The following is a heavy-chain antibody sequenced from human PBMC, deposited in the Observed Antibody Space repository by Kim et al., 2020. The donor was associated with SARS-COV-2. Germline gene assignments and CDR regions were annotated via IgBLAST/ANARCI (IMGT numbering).Heavy chain of an antibody. D-gene: IGHD3-22*01. CDR2: IYTSGST. V-gene: IGHV4-4*07. Sequence: SETLSLTCTVSGGSVSSYYWSWVRQPAGKGLEWIGRIYTSGSTNYNPSLKSRVTMSLDTSTNQFSLKLSSVTAADTAVYYCAREFGEWLLLIGDYYYYGMHVWGQGTTVTVSS. CDR3: AREFGEWLLLIGDYYYYGMHV. J-gene: IGHJ6*02. CDR1: GGSVSSYY.